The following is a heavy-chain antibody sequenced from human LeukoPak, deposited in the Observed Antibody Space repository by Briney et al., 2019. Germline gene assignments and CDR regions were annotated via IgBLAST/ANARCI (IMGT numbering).Heavy chain of an antibody. Sequence: GRSLRLSCAASGFTFSSYAMHWVRQAPGKGLEWVAVISYDGSNKYYADSVKGRFTTSRDNSKDTLYLQMNSLRAEDTAVYYCARKAILGYCSSTSCLGEPSFDYWGQGTLVTVSS. D-gene: IGHD2-2*01. CDR2: ISYDGSNK. J-gene: IGHJ4*02. CDR1: GFTFSSYA. CDR3: ARKAILGYCSSTSCLGEPSFDY. V-gene: IGHV3-30*04.